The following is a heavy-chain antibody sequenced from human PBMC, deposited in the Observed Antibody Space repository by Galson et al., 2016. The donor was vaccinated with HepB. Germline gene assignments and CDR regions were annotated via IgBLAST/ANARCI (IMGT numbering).Heavy chain of an antibody. CDR1: SGSIRSYY. J-gene: IGHJ5*02. CDR3: ARLRCSSTSCYSFKADNWFDP. V-gene: IGHV4-59*01. CDR2: IYYSGST. D-gene: IGHD2-2*01. Sequence: TLSLTCTVSSGSIRSYYWSWIRQPPGKGLEWIGYIYYSGSTNYNPSLKSRVTISLETSKNQFSLKLSSVTAADTAVYYCARLRCSSTSCYSFKADNWFDPWGQGTLVTVSS.